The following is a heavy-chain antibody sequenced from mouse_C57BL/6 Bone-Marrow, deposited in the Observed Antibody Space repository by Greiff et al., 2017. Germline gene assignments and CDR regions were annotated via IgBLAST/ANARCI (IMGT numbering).Heavy chain of an antibody. CDR1: GFNIKDDY. J-gene: IGHJ3*01. Sequence: EVQLQESGAELVRPGASVKLSCTASGFNIKDDYMHWVKQRPEQGLEWIGWIDPENGDTEYASKFQGKAPITADTSSNTAYLQLSSLTSEDTAVYYCTTGVPVAYWGQGTLVTVSA. V-gene: IGHV14-4*01. CDR3: TTGVPVAY. D-gene: IGHD6-1*01. CDR2: IDPENGDT.